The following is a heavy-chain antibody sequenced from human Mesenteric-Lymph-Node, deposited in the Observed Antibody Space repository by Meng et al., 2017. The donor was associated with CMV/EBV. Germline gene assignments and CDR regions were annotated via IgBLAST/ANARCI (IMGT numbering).Heavy chain of an antibody. J-gene: IGHJ4*02. CDR3: ARSCGGDCQTLNY. CDR2: ISYDGSNK. V-gene: IGHV3-30-3*01. CDR1: GFTFSSYA. Sequence: GGSLRLSCAASGFTFSSYAMHWVRQAPGKGLEWVAVISYDGSNKYYADSVRGRFTISRDNSNNTLYLQMNSLRTEDTAVYYCARSCGGDCQTLNYWGQGTLVTVSS. D-gene: IGHD2-21*01.